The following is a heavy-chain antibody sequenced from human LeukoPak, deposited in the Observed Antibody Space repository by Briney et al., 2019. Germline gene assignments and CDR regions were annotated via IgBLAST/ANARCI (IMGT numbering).Heavy chain of an antibody. V-gene: IGHV4-59*01. CDR1: GVSISNCY. CDR3: ARDGSGTGWYAADY. J-gene: IGHJ4*02. CDR2: IYYSGST. Sequence: PSETLSLTCTVSGVSISNCYWSWTRQPPGKGLEWIGYIYYSGSTNYNPSLKSRVTISVDTSKNQFSLKLTSVTAADTAVYYCARDGSGTGWYAADYWGQGTLVTVSS. D-gene: IGHD6-19*01.